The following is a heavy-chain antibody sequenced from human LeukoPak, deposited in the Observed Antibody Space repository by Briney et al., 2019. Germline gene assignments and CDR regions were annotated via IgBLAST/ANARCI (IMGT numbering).Heavy chain of an antibody. CDR2: INTDGRTT. CDR3: ARDITLARGGRSDY. CDR1: GFTVSSNY. V-gene: IGHV3-74*01. J-gene: IGHJ4*01. D-gene: IGHD3-10*01. Sequence: GGSLRLSCAVSGFTVSSNYMSWVRQAPGKGLVWVSRINTDGRTTNYADSVKGRFTISRDNAKNTLYLQMNSLRAEDTAVYYCARDITLARGGRSDYWGHGTLVTVSA.